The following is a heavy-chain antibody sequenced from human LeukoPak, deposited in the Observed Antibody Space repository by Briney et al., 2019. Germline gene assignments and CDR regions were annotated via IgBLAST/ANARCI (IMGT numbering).Heavy chain of an antibody. D-gene: IGHD1-7*01. V-gene: IGHV3-21*01. CDR1: GFTFSSYS. CDR2: ISSSSSYI. CDR3: ARELGMTGTHDAFDI. J-gene: IGHJ3*02. Sequence: GGSLRLSCAASGFTFSSYSMNWVRQAPGKGLEWVSSISSSSSYIYYADSVKGRFTISRDNAKNSLYLQMNSLRAEDTAVYYCARELGMTGTHDAFDIWGQGTMVTVSS.